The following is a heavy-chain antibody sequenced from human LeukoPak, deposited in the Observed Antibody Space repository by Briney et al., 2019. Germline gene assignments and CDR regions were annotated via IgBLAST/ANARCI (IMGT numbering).Heavy chain of an antibody. CDR1: VYTFTTYG. CDR2: LSAHNGNT. Sequence: ASVNVSCKSSVYTFTTYGISWVRQAPGKGLEWMGWLSAHNGNTKYAQKLQGRVTMTKDTSTSTAYMELKSLRSDDTAVYYCARDQMGGSYYGYFQHWGQGTLVTVSS. D-gene: IGHD1-26*01. J-gene: IGHJ1*01. CDR3: ARDQMGGSYYGYFQH. V-gene: IGHV1-18*01.